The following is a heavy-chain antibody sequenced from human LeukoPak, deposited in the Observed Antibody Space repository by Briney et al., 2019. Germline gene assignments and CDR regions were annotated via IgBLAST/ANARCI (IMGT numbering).Heavy chain of an antibody. Sequence: QPGRSLRLSCAASGFTFSSYAMHWVRQAPGKGLERVAVISYDGSNKYYADSVKGRFTISRDNYKNTRYLQMNSLTADDTAVYYCAREWSGFGELPDNWGQGTLVTVS. CDR1: GFTFSSYA. J-gene: IGHJ4*02. CDR3: AREWSGFGELPDN. V-gene: IGHV3-30*04. CDR2: ISYDGSNK. D-gene: IGHD3-10*01.